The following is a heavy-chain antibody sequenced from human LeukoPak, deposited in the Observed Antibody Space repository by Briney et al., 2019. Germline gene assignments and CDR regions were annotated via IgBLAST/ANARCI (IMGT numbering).Heavy chain of an antibody. D-gene: IGHD4-17*01. Sequence: ASVKVSCKASGYTFTSYDINWVRQATGQGLEWMGWMNPNRGNTGYAQKFQGRVTMTRNTSISTAYMELSSLRSEDTAVYYCARGPWADYGDYRALLYWGQGTLVTVSS. CDR2: MNPNRGNT. CDR3: ARGPWADYGDYRALLY. CDR1: GYTFTSYD. V-gene: IGHV1-8*01. J-gene: IGHJ4*02.